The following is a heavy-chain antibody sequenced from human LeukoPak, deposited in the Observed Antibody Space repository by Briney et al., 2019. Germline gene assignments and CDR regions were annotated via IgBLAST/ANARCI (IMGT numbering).Heavy chain of an antibody. D-gene: IGHD3-22*01. V-gene: IGHV4-59*11. CDR2: VYYSGST. J-gene: IGHJ4*02. CDR1: GDSISSHY. CDR3: ARLYYDSSGQYYFDY. Sequence: SETPSLTCTVSGDSISSHYWSWIRQPPGKGLEWIGHVYYSGSTNYNPSLKSRVTISVDTSKNQFSLKLSSVTAADAAMYYCARLYYDSSGQYYFDYWGQGTLVTVSS.